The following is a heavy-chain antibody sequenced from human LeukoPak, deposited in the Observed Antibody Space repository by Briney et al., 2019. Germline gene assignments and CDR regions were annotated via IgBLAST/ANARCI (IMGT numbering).Heavy chain of an antibody. CDR1: GGSISSSSYY. CDR3: ARDEYSNGLRGYDAFDI. V-gene: IGHV4-31*03. CDR2: IYYSGST. J-gene: IGHJ3*02. Sequence: PSETLSLTCTVSGGSISSSSYYWGWIRQPPGKGLEWIGYIYYSGSTYYNPSLKSRVTISVDTSKNQFSLKLSSVTAADTAVYYCARDEYSNGLRGYDAFDIWGQGTMVTVSS. D-gene: IGHD5-18*01.